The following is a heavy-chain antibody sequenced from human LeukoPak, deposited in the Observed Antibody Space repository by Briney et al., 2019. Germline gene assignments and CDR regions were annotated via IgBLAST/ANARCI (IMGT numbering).Heavy chain of an antibody. D-gene: IGHD2-15*01. V-gene: IGHV1-46*01. Sequence: ASVKVSCKAPGYTLTSYYLHWVRQAPGQGLEWMGIINPTGGDTTYPQKFQGRVTMTRDMSTSTFYMDLSSLRSEDTAVYFCARGLCAGGTCYVMDYWGQGTLVTVSS. J-gene: IGHJ4*02. CDR2: INPTGGDT. CDR1: GYTLTSYY. CDR3: ARGLCAGGTCYVMDY.